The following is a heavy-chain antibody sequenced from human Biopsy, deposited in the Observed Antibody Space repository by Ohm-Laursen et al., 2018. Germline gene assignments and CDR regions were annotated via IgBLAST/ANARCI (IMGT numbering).Heavy chain of an antibody. Sequence: SLRLSCSASGFTFTHAWMSRVRQAPGQGLEWISYISSTSSATYYADSVKGRFTVSRDNAKNSLFLQMNSLRAEDTAVYYCARRAIWGQGTTVTVSS. D-gene: IGHD5-12*01. J-gene: IGHJ6*02. CDR1: GFTFTHAW. CDR3: ARRAI. CDR2: ISSTSSAT. V-gene: IGHV3-11*06.